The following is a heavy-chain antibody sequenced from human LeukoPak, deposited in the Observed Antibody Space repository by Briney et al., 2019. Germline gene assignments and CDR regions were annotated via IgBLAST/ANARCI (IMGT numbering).Heavy chain of an antibody. CDR1: GGSISSYY. Sequence: SETLSLTCTVSGGSISSYYWSWIQQPPGKGLEWIGYIYYSGSTNYNPSLKSRVTISEDTSKNQFSLKLNSVTAADTALYYCARGRYRFDDWGQGTLVTVSS. D-gene: IGHD2-2*02. J-gene: IGHJ4*02. CDR2: IYYSGST. CDR3: ARGRYRFDD. V-gene: IGHV4-59*01.